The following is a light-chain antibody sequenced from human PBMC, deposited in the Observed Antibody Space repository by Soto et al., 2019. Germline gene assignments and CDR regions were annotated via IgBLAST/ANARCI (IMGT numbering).Light chain of an antibody. CDR2: RHT. J-gene: IGLJ1*01. Sequence: QSLLTHPPSVSWAPGHTFTISFTGSSSNIGASYDVHWYQQLPGSAPNLLIYRHTNRPSGIPNRFSGSRSGTSASLAIFGLKPGDEADYYCQSYDNIMNGYVFGTGTKVTVL. V-gene: IGLV1-40*01. CDR1: SSNIGASYD. CDR3: QSYDNIMNGYV.